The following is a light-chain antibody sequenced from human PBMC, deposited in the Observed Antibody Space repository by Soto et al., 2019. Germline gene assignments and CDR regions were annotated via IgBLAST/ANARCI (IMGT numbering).Light chain of an antibody. V-gene: IGLV4-69*01. CDR3: QTWGTGPWV. CDR2: LNSDGNH. J-gene: IGLJ3*02. Sequence: QPVLTQSPSASASLGASVKLTCTLSSGHSSYAIAWHQQQPEKGPRYLMKLNSDGNHSKGDGIPDRFSGSSSGAERYLTISSLQSEDEADYYCQTWGTGPWVFGGGTKLTV. CDR1: SGHSSYA.